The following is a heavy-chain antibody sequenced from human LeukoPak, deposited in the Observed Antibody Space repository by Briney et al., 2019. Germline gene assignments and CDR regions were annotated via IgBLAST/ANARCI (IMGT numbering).Heavy chain of an antibody. CDR1: GFTVSSNY. Sequence: GGSLGLSCAASGFTVSSNYMSWVRQAPGKGLEWVSVIYSGGSTYYADSVKGRFTISRDNSKNTLYLQMNSLRAEDTAVYYCARESWNAKRYFDYWGQGTLVTVSS. J-gene: IGHJ4*02. D-gene: IGHD1-1*01. CDR3: ARESWNAKRYFDY. V-gene: IGHV3-66*02. CDR2: IYSGGST.